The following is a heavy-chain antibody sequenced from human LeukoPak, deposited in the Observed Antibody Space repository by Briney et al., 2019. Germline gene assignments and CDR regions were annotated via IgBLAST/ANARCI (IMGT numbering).Heavy chain of an antibody. CDR2: IPDSGNT. CDR1: GDSFNNGLY. Sequence: SETLSLTCTVSGDSFNNGLYWGWIRQPPGKGLEWIGSIPDSGNTYYNPSLKSRVTISVDKSKNQFSLRLTSVTAADTAVYYCARSPTKRVPEDYWGQGTLVTVSS. D-gene: IGHD2-2*01. V-gene: IGHV4-38-2*02. J-gene: IGHJ4*02. CDR3: ARSPTKRVPEDY.